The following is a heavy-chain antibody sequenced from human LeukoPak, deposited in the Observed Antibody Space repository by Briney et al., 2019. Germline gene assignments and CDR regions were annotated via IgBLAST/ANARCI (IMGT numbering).Heavy chain of an antibody. CDR3: VVHSATSCY. J-gene: IGHJ4*02. Sequence: PGGSLRLSCATSGFTFSSYEMNWVRQAPGKGLEWISYITTSGTSTYYADSVKGRFTISSDNGKTALSLQMNSLRAEDTAVYYCVVHSATSCYWGQGTLVTVSS. V-gene: IGHV3-48*03. D-gene: IGHD1-26*01. CDR2: ITTSGTST. CDR1: GFTFSSYE.